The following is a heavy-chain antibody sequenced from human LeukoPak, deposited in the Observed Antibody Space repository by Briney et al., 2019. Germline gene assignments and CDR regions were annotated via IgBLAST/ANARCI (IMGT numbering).Heavy chain of an antibody. D-gene: IGHD1-26*01. CDR3: ARSSGSYYLFDY. Sequence: ASVKVSCKASGYTFTGYYMHWVRQASGQGLEWMGWINPNSGGTNYAQKFQGRVTMTRDTSISTAYMELSRLRSDDTAVYYCARSSGSYYLFDYWGQGTLVTVSS. V-gene: IGHV1-2*02. CDR2: INPNSGGT. CDR1: GYTFTGYY. J-gene: IGHJ4*02.